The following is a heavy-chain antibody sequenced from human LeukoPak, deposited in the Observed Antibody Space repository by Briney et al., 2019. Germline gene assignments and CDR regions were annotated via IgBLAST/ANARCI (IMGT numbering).Heavy chain of an antibody. V-gene: IGHV4-30-4*01. J-gene: IGHJ4*02. CDR2: TSYSGST. D-gene: IGHD2-21*01. CDR1: GGSITSGDHY. Sequence: SETLSLTCTVPGGSITSGDHYWSWIRQPPGKGLELIGYTSYSGSTYYNASLRSRVIISLDTSQNQFSLKLSSVTAADTAVYYCARAGGAYGGIVDCWGRGTLATVSS. CDR3: ARAGGAYGGIVDC.